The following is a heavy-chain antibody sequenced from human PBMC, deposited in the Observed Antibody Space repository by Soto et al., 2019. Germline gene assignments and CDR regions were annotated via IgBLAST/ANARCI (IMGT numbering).Heavy chain of an antibody. V-gene: IGHV1-69*13. CDR3: ASGPIVVVTAIQFDY. CDR1: GGTFSSYA. CDR2: IIPIFGTA. D-gene: IGHD2-21*02. Sequence: ASVKVSCKASGGTFSSYAISWVRQAPGQGLEWMGGIIPIFGTANYAQKFQGRVTITADESTSTAYMELSSLRSEDTAVHYCASGPIVVVTAIQFDYWGQGTLVTVSS. J-gene: IGHJ4*02.